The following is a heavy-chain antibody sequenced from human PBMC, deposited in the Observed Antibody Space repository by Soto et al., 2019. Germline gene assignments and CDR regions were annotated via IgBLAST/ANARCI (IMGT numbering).Heavy chain of an antibody. J-gene: IGHJ4*02. CDR1: GFTFSSYS. Sequence: LRLSCAASGFTFSSYSMNWVRQAPGKVLEWVSSISSSSSYIYYADSVKGRFTISRDNAKNSLYLQMNSLRAEDTAVYYCARDLTRMYYYDSSSYLWGQGTLVTVSS. CDR3: ARDLTRMYYYDSSSYL. CDR2: ISSSSSYI. V-gene: IGHV3-21*01. D-gene: IGHD3-22*01.